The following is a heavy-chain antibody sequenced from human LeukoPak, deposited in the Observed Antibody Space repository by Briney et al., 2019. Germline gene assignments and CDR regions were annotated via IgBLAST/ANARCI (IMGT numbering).Heavy chain of an antibody. CDR3: AKGHSDASYTFDY. CDR1: GFTFNSYS. J-gene: IGHJ4*02. V-gene: IGHV3-30*02. CDR2: IRYDGSSK. D-gene: IGHD1-1*01. Sequence: GGSLRLSCAASGFTFNSYSMNWVRQTPGKGPEWVAYIRYDGSSKHYVDSVKGRFTISRDNSKNTLFLQMNSLRGEDTAVYFCAKGHSDASYTFDYWAQGTLVTVSS.